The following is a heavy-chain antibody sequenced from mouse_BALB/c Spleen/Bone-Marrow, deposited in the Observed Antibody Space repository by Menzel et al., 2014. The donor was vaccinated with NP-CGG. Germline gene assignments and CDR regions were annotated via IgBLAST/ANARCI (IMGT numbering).Heavy chain of an antibody. D-gene: IGHD2-10*02. CDR1: GYTFTSYW. J-gene: IGHJ2*01. CDR2: IFPGTVTP. Sequence: VQLQESGAELVKPGASVKLSYKTSGYTFTSYWIQWVKQRPGQGLGWIGEIFPGTVTPYYNEKFEGKATLTIDTSSSTASMQLSSLTSEDSAVYFCARRGYGYLDYWGQGTTLTVSS. CDR3: ARRGYGYLDY. V-gene: IGHV1S132*01.